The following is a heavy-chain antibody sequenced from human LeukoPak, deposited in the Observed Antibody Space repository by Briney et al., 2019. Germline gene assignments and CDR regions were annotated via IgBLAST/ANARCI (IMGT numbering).Heavy chain of an antibody. CDR1: GYTFTSYG. CDR3: ARESYGDYRPHGLNFDS. J-gene: IGHJ4*02. V-gene: IGHV1-18*01. CDR2: ISAYNGNT. D-gene: IGHD4-17*01. Sequence: ASVKVSCKASGYTFTSYGISWVRQAPGQGLEWMGWISAYNGNTNYAQKLQGRVTMTTDTSTSTAYMELRSLRSDDTAVYYCARESYGDYRPHGLNFDSWGQGTLVTVSS.